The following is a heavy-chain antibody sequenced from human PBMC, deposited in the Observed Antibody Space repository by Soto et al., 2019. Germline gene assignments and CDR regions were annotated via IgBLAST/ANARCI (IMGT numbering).Heavy chain of an antibody. CDR3: VREFSPGLFEY. CDR2: IVPASGGA. Sequence: ASVKVSCKASGYTFTNYYMHWVRQAPGQGLEWMGFIVPASGGAGYTEKFLGRMTISRDTSTTTVYMELSSLRFEDTAVYYCVREFSPGLFEYWGQGTLVTVSS. CDR1: GYTFTNYY. J-gene: IGHJ4*02. V-gene: IGHV1-46*01.